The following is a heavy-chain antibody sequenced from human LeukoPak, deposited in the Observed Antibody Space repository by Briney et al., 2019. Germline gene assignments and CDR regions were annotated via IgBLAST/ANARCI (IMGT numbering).Heavy chain of an antibody. J-gene: IGHJ2*01. V-gene: IGHV4-31*03. CDR1: GGSISSGGYY. D-gene: IGHD6-19*01. CDR2: IYYSGST. Sequence: RPSQTLSLTCTVSGGSISSGGYYWSWIRQHPGKGLECIGYIYYSGSTYYNPSLKSRVTISVDASKNQFSLKLSSVTAADTVVYYCARDMAVAGPGYFDLWGRGTLVTVSS. CDR3: ARDMAVAGPGYFDL.